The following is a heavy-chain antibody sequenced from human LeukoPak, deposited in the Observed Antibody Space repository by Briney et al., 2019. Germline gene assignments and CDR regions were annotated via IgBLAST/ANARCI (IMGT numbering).Heavy chain of an antibody. CDR3: ARQSGGYSSSPWGY. CDR2: IYYSGST. Sequence: SETLSLTCTVSGGSITSSSYYWGWIRQPPGKGLEWIGSIYYSGSTYYNPSLKSRVTISVDTSKNQFSLKLSSVTAADTAVYYCARQSGGYSSSPWGYWGQGTLVTVSS. D-gene: IGHD6-6*01. V-gene: IGHV4-39*01. CDR1: GGSITSSSYY. J-gene: IGHJ4*02.